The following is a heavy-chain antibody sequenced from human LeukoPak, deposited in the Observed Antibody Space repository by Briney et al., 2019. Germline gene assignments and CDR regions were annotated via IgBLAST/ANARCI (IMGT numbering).Heavy chain of an antibody. V-gene: IGHV3-33*01. Sequence: GGSLRLSCAAPGFTFSSYGMHWVRQAPGKGLEWVAVIWYDGSNKYYADPVKGRFTISRDNSKNTLYLQMNSLRAEDTAVYYCARETPYYYDSSGYYYESPYYGMDVWGQGTTVTVSS. D-gene: IGHD3-22*01. CDR1: GFTFSSYG. J-gene: IGHJ6*02. CDR2: IWYDGSNK. CDR3: ARETPYYYDSSGYYYESPYYGMDV.